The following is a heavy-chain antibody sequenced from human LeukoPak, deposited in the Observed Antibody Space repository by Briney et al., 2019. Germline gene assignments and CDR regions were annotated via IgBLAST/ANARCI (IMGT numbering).Heavy chain of an antibody. Sequence: ASVKVSCKASGYTFTGYYMHWVRQAPGQGLEWMGRINPNSGGTNYVQKFQGRVTMTRDTSISTAYMELSRLRSDDTAVYYCAREENCSGGSCYYYWGQGTLVTVSS. CDR3: AREENCSGGSCYYY. V-gene: IGHV1-2*06. D-gene: IGHD2-15*01. J-gene: IGHJ4*02. CDR2: INPNSGGT. CDR1: GYTFTGYY.